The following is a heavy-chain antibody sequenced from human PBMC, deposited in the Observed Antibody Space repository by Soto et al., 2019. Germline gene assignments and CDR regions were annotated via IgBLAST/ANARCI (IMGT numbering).Heavy chain of an antibody. J-gene: IGHJ4*02. D-gene: IGHD3-3*01. CDR3: ARLGITIFGVRYGPPREREYYFDY. CDR1: GYSFTSYW. V-gene: IGHV5-51*01. Sequence: GESLKISCKGSGYSFTSYWIGWVRQMPGKGLEWMGIIYPGDSDTRYSPSFQGQVTISADKSIGTANLQWSSLKASDTAMYDCARLGITIFGVRYGPPREREYYFDYWGQGTLVTVSS. CDR2: IYPGDSDT.